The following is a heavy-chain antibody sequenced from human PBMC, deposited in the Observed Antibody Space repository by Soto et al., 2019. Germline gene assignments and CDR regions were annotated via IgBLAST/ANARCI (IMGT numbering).Heavy chain of an antibody. D-gene: IGHD7-27*01. CDR3: ARHSKKTGDFDYYDRMDV. CDR1: GGSMSPYY. CDR2: IYYRGNT. V-gene: IGHV4-59*08. J-gene: IGHJ6*01. Sequence: SETLSLTCSAFGGSMSPYYWSWIRQSPGKGLEWIANIYYRGNTNYNPSLESRVTISIDTSKNQFSLKLNSLTAADTAVYYCARHSKKTGDFDYYDRMDVWGQGATVT.